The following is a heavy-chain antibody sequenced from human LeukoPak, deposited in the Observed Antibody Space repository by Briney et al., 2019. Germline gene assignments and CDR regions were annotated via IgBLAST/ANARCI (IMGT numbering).Heavy chain of an antibody. CDR1: GFTFSNAW. CDR2: IKSKTDGGTT. D-gene: IGHD2-8*01. V-gene: IGHV3-15*01. J-gene: IGHJ3*02. CDR3: TTESGALYMAAFDI. Sequence: GGSLRLSCAASGFTFSNAWMSWVRQAPGKGLEWVGRIKSKTDGGTTDYAAPVKGRFAISRDDSKNTLYLQMNSLKTEDTAVYYCTTESGALYMAAFDIWGQGTMVTVSS.